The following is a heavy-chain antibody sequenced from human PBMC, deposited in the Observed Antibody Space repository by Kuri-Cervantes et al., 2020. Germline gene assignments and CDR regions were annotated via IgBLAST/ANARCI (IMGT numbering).Heavy chain of an antibody. CDR3: ARDRWYPNAFDI. D-gene: IGHD4-23*01. V-gene: IGHV3-74*01. J-gene: IGHJ3*02. CDR1: GFTVSSNY. Sequence: GGSLRLSCAASGFTVSSNYMSWVRQAPGKGLVWVSRINSDGSSTSYADSVKGRFTISRDNAKNTLYLQMNSLRAEDTAVYYCARDRWYPNAFDIWGQGTMVTVSS. CDR2: INSDGSST.